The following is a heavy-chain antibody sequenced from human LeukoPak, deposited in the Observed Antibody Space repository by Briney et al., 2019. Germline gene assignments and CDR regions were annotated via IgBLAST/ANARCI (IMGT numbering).Heavy chain of an antibody. D-gene: IGHD4-23*01. Sequence: SETLSLTCTVSGGSISSSSYYWGWIRQPPGKGLEWIGSIYYSGSTHYNPSLKSRITISVETSKNLVSLKLSSVTAADTAVYYCPRNATTVDDMRNFDYWGQGTLVTVSS. J-gene: IGHJ4*02. CDR1: GGSISSSSYY. CDR3: PRNATTVDDMRNFDY. V-gene: IGHV4-39*01. CDR2: IYYSGST.